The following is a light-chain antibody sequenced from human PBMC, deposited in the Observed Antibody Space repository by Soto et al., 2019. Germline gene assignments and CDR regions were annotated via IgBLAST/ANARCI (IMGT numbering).Light chain of an antibody. J-gene: IGKJ1*01. CDR3: QQYNTYPWT. V-gene: IGKV1-5*01. CDR1: QSISNW. Sequence: DIQMTQSPSTLSASVGDRVTITCRASQSISNWLAWYHQRPGKAPKLLIFDASSLEGGVPSRFSGGGSGTEFPLTISSLQPDDFATYYCQQYNTYPWTFGHGTKVEIK. CDR2: DAS.